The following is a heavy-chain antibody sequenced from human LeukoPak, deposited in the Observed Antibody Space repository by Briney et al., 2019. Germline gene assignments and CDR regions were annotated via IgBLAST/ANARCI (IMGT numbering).Heavy chain of an antibody. V-gene: IGHV4-4*07. CDR1: GGSISSYY. CDR3: ARDQGRYYYYYYYGMDV. Sequence: SETLSLTCTVSGGSISSYYWSWIRQPAGKGLEWIGRIYTSGSTNYNPSLKSRVTMSVDTSKNQFSLKLSSVTAADTAVYYCARDQGRYYYYYYYGMDVWGQGTTVTVSS. J-gene: IGHJ6*02. D-gene: IGHD3-9*01. CDR2: IYTSGST.